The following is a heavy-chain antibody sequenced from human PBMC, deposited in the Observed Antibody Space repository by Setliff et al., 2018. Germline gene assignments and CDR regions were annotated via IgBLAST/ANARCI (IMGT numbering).Heavy chain of an antibody. V-gene: IGHV5-51*01. CDR2: IDPGDSET. Sequence: GESLKISCQTSGYSFISYWIGWVRQMPGKGLEWIGIIDPGDSETKYSPSFQGQISISADKPINTAYLHWSSLKASDTAIYYCARRDNYYDSTGYSYYFDDWGQGTLVTVSS. CDR3: ARRDNYYDSTGYSYYFDD. D-gene: IGHD3-22*01. J-gene: IGHJ4*02. CDR1: GYSFISYW.